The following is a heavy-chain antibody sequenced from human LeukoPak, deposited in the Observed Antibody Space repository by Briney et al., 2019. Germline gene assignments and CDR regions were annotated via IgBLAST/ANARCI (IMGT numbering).Heavy chain of an antibody. CDR3: ARAGYCSGGSCYGYYYYYGMDV. D-gene: IGHD2-15*01. V-gene: IGHV4-61*02. J-gene: IGHJ6*02. CDR1: GGSISSGSYY. CDR2: IYTSGST. Sequence: TLSLTCTVSGGSISSGSYYWSWIRQPAGKGLEWIGRIYTSGSTNYNPSLKSRVTISVDTSKNQFSLKLSSVTAADTAVYYCARAGYCSGGSCYGYYYYYGMDVWGQGTTVTVSS.